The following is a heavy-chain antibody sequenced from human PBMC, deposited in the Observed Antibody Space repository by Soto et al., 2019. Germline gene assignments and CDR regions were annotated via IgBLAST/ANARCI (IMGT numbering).Heavy chain of an antibody. D-gene: IGHD5-18*01. CDR2: IIPMFGTA. CDR1: GGTFSTYA. J-gene: IGHJ4*02. CDR3: ASGIQLWLRRINNGYSG. V-gene: IGHV1-69*12. Sequence: QVQLVQSGAEVKKPESSVKVSCKAPGGTFSTYAISWVRQAPGQGLEWMGGIIPMFGTANYAQRFQDRVTITADESTNTVYMELRSLSSEATAVYFCASGIQLWLRRINNGYSGWGQGTLVTVSS.